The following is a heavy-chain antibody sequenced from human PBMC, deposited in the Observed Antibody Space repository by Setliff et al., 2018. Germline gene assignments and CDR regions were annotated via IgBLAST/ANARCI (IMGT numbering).Heavy chain of an antibody. D-gene: IGHD4-17*01. CDR1: GYSFASYW. CDR3: ARNDYGDYGGFDY. V-gene: IGHV5-51*01. Sequence: GESLKISCKASGYSFASYWIAWVRQMPGKGLEWMGVIYPGDSDTRYSPSFRGQVTISADKSVSTAYLQWNSLKASDTAMYYCARNDYGDYGGFDYWGQGTQVTVS. CDR2: IYPGDSDT. J-gene: IGHJ4*02.